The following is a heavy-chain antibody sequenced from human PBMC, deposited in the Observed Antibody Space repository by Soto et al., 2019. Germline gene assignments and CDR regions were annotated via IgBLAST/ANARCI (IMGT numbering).Heavy chain of an antibody. CDR3: ASYYSSSWSTNLDY. V-gene: IGHV4-39*01. D-gene: IGHD6-13*01. Sequence: SETLSLTCTVSGGSISSSSYYWGWIRQPPGKGLEWIGSIYYSGSTHYNPSLKSRVTISVDTSKNQFSLKLSSVTAADTAVYYCASYYSSSWSTNLDYWGQGTLVTVSS. CDR2: IYYSGST. J-gene: IGHJ4*02. CDR1: GGSISSSSYY.